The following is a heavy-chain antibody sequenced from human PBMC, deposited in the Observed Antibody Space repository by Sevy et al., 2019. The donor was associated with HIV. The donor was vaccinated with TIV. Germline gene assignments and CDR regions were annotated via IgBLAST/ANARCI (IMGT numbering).Heavy chain of an antibody. Sequence: ASVKVSCKASGYTFTGYYMHWVRQAPGQGLEWMGRINPNSGGTNYAQKFQGRVTMTRDTSISTAYMELSRLRSDDTVVYYCARDSPYCSGGSCYPRGYYYYYGMDVWGQGTTVTVSS. V-gene: IGHV1-2*05. CDR2: INPNSGGT. CDR1: GYTFTGYY. D-gene: IGHD2-15*01. CDR3: ARDSPYCSGGSCYPRGYYYYYGMDV. J-gene: IGHJ6*02.